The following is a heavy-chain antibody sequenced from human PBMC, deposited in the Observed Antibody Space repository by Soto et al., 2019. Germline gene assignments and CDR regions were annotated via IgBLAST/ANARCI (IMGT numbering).Heavy chain of an antibody. D-gene: IGHD6-13*01. J-gene: IGHJ5*01. Sequence: EVQLLESGGGLVQPGESLTLSCVVSGFAFSTYAMSWVRQSPGKGLEWVSAISGGRGSTYYGGSVKGRFTISRDTSKNTLYLQMYSLRAEDTATYYCAKAVDEYGSSWLDSWGHGTLVTVSS. V-gene: IGHV3-23*01. CDR2: ISGGRGST. CDR1: GFAFSTYA. CDR3: AKAVDEYGSSWLDS.